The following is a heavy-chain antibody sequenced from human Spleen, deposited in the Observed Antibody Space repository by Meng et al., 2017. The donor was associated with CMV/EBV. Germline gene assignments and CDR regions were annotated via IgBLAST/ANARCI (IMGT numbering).Heavy chain of an antibody. CDR3: ARSYYYGMDV. CDR2: IYYSGST. V-gene: IGHV4-39*07. J-gene: IGHJ6*02. Sequence: SETLSLTCTVSGGSISSSSYYWGWIRQPPGKGLEWIGSIYYSGSTYYNPSLKSRVTISADTSKNQFSLKLSSVTAADTAVYYCARSYYYGMDVWGQGTTVTVSS. CDR1: GGSISSSSYY.